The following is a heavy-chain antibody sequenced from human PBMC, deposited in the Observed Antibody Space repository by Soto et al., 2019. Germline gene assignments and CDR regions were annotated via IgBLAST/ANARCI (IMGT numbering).Heavy chain of an antibody. J-gene: IGHJ4*02. CDR1: GFTFSDHY. D-gene: IGHD3-10*01. V-gene: IGHV3-72*01. Sequence: EVQLVESGGGLVQPGGSLRLSCAASGFTFSDHYMDWVRQAPGKGLEWVGRTRNKANSYTTEYAASVKGRFTISRDDSKNSLYLQMNSLKTEDTAVYYCARCLYGSGSYYNDHWGQGTLVTVSS. CDR2: TRNKANSYTT. CDR3: ARCLYGSGSYYNDH.